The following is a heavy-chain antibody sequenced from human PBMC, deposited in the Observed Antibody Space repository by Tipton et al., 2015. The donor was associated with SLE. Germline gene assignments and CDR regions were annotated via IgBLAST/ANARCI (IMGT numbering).Heavy chain of an antibody. J-gene: IGHJ4*02. CDR2: IYYSGST. V-gene: IGHV4-59*01. Sequence: SCTVSGGSISSYYWSWIRQPPGKGLEWIGYIYYSGSTNYNPSLKSRVTISVDTSKNQFSLKLSSVTAADTAVYYCARQRRGLYYFDYWGQGTLVTVSS. CDR1: GGSISSYY. CDR3: ARQRRGLYYFDY. D-gene: IGHD3-16*01.